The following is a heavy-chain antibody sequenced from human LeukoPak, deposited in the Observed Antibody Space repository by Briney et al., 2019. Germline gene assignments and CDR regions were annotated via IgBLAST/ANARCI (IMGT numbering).Heavy chain of an antibody. V-gene: IGHV4-59*01. CDR3: ARVATDAFDI. CDR1: GGSISSYY. CDR2: IYYSGST. J-gene: IGHJ3*02. Sequence: SETLSLTCTVSGGSISSYYWSWIRQPPGKGLEWTGYIYYSGSTNYNPSLKSRVTISVDTSKNQFSLKLSSVTAADTAVYYCARVATDAFDIWGQGTMVTVSS. D-gene: IGHD5-12*01.